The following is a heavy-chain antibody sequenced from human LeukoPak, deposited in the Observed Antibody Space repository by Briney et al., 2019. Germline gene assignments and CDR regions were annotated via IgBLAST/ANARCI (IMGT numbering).Heavy chain of an antibody. CDR1: GGTFSSYA. V-gene: IGHV1-69*04. CDR3: ASDSTPGY. D-gene: IGHD2-2*01. Sequence: SVKVSCQASGGTFSSYAISWVRQAPGQGLEWMGRIIPILGIANYAQKFQGRVTITADKSTSTAYMELSSLRSEDTAVYYCASDSTPGYWGQGTLVTVSS. CDR2: IIPILGIA. J-gene: IGHJ4*02.